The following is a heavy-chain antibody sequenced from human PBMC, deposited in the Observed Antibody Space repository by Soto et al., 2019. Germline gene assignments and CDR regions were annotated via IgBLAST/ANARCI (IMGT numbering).Heavy chain of an antibody. CDR2: INPSGVT. Sequence: ASVKVSCKASGYTFTSYYMHWVRQAPGQGLEWMGIINPSGVTSYAQKFQGRVTMTRDTSTSTVYMELSSLSSEDTAVYYCARAVAVAADFDYWGQGTLVTVSS. D-gene: IGHD6-19*01. CDR3: ARAVAVAADFDY. CDR1: GYTFTSYY. J-gene: IGHJ4*02. V-gene: IGHV1-46*01.